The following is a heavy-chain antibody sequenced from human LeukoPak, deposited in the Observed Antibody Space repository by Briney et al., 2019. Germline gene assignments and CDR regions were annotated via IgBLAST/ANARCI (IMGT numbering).Heavy chain of an antibody. D-gene: IGHD3-3*01. V-gene: IGHV1-2*02. Sequence: ASVKVSCKASGYTFTGYYMHWVRQAPGQGLEWMGWINPKSGGTNYAQKFQGRVTMTRDTSISTAYMGLSRLRSDDTAVYYCARATYDFWSGYWFYYGMDVWGQGTTVTVSS. J-gene: IGHJ6*02. CDR2: INPKSGGT. CDR3: ARATYDFWSGYWFYYGMDV. CDR1: GYTFTGYY.